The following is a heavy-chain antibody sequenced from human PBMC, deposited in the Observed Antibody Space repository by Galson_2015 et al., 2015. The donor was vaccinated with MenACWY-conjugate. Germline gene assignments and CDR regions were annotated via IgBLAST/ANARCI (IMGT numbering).Heavy chain of an antibody. CDR2: ITGDGGAT. J-gene: IGHJ3*01. D-gene: IGHD4-17*01. CDR1: GFTFRTYA. V-gene: IGHV3-23*01. Sequence: SLRLSCAASGFTFRTYAMTWVRQAPGKGLEWVSVITGDGGATYYTDSVKGRFTISRDNSKNTLYLQINSLRAEDTAVYYCAKDPNGDYLGAFDFWGQGTMVTVSS. CDR3: AKDPNGDYLGAFDF.